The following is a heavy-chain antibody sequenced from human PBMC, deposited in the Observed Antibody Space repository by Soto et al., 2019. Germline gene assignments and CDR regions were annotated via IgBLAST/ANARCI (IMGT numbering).Heavy chain of an antibody. CDR2: ISAYNGNT. CDR3: ARGWYGEVVYSFDY. CDR1: GYTFTSYG. V-gene: IGHV1-18*01. Sequence: QVQLVQSGAEVKKPGASVKVSCKASGYTFTSYGISWVRQAPGQGLEWMGWISAYNGNTNYAQKLQGRVTMTTDTTTSTDYMELRGLSYDDTAVYYCARGWYGEVVYSFDYWCQGTLVTVSS. D-gene: IGHD3-10*01. J-gene: IGHJ4*02.